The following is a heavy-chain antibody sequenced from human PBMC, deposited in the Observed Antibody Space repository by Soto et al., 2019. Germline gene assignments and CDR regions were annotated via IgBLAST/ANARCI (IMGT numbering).Heavy chain of an antibody. CDR3: ARSITIFGVVNYFDY. Sequence: VQLVQSGAEVKKPGASVKVSCKASGYTFTSYAMHWVRQAPGQRLEWMGWINAGNGNTKYSQKFQGRVTITRDTSASTAYMELSSLISEDTAVYYCARSITIFGVVNYFDYWGQGTLVTVSS. J-gene: IGHJ4*02. V-gene: IGHV1-3*01. CDR1: GYTFTSYA. D-gene: IGHD3-3*01. CDR2: INAGNGNT.